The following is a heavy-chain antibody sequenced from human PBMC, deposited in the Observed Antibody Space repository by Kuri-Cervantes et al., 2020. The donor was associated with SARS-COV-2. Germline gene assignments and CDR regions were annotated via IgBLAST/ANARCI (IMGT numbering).Heavy chain of an antibody. CDR3: ARISSSQNLDY. CDR2: ISAYNGNT. Sequence: ASVKVSCKASGGTFSSYAISWVRQAPGQGLEWMGWISAYNGNTNYAQKLQGRVTMTTDTSTSTAYMELRSLRSDDTAVYYCARISSSQNLDYWGQGTLVTVSS. D-gene: IGHD6-13*01. J-gene: IGHJ4*02. CDR1: GGTFSSYA. V-gene: IGHV1-18*01.